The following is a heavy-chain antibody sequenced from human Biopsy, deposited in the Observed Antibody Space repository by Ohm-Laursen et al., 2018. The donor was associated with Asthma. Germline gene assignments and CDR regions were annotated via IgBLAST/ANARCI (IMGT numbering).Heavy chain of an antibody. CDR1: GFVFSQFR. CDR3: ARGDSSGWSHYYFDY. CDR2: IYSGGTS. V-gene: IGHV3-53*01. Sequence: SLRLSCAASGFVFSQFRMHWVRQAPGKGLEWVSVIYSGGTSDTADSVRGRFTISRDFYKNTLYLQMDSLRAEDTAVYYCARGDSSGWSHYYFDYWGQGTLVTVSS. J-gene: IGHJ4*02. D-gene: IGHD6-19*01.